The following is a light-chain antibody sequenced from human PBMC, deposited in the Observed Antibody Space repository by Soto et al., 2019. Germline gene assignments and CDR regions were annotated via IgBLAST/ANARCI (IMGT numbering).Light chain of an antibody. CDR3: AAWDDSLRAYV. V-gene: IGLV1-47*02. Sequence: QSVLTQPPSASGTPGQRVTISCSGSSSNIGSNYVSWYQQLPGTTPKLLIFSNYQRPSGVPDRFSGSKSGTSASLAISGLRSEDEANYYCAAWDDSLRAYVFGTGTKLTVL. CDR2: SNY. J-gene: IGLJ1*01. CDR1: SSNIGSNY.